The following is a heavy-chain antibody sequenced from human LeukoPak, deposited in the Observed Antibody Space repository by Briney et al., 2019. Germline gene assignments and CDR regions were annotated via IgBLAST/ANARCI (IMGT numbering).Heavy chain of an antibody. CDR3: ARRLRYGSGSYFDY. CDR2: INPSGGST. CDR1: GYTFTSYY. D-gene: IGHD3-10*01. Sequence: GASVKVSCKASGYTFTSYYMHWVRQAPGQGLEWMGIINPSGGSTSYAQKFQGRVTITADESTSTAYTELSSLRSEDTAVYYCARRLRYGSGSYFDYWGQGTLVTVSS. J-gene: IGHJ4*02. V-gene: IGHV1-46*01.